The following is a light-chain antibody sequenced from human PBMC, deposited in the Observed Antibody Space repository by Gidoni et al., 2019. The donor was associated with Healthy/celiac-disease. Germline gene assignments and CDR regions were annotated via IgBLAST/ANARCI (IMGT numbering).Light chain of an antibody. J-gene: IGKJ4*01. V-gene: IGKV6-21*01. Sequence: EIVLTQSPDFQSVTPKEKVTITCRASQSICSSLHWYQQKPDQSPKLLINDASQSFAVVPSRFSGSGSGTDFILTSNSLEAEDAATYYCHHSSSLPLTFGGGTKVEIK. CDR2: DAS. CDR1: QSICSS. CDR3: HHSSSLPLT.